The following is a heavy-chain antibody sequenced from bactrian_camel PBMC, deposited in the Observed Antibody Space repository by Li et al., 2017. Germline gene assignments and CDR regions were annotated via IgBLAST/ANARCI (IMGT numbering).Heavy chain of an antibody. V-gene: IGHV3S40*01. CDR2: INSGGGAT. CDR3: ITFFSRAGGTYLADADFGY. Sequence: DVQLVESGGGLVQPGGSLRLSCVASGFTFSTASMMSWVRQAPGRGLDLVSTINSGGGATVYVDSVKGRFTISRDNAKNTVYLQMNSLKPEDTAVYYCITFFSRAGGTYLADADFGYWGQGTQVTVS. CDR1: GFTFSTAS. J-gene: IGHJ6*01. D-gene: IGHD7*01.